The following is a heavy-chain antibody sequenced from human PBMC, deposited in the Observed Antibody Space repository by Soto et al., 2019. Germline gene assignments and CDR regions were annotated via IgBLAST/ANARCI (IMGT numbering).Heavy chain of an antibody. Sequence: GGSLRLSCAASGFTFSSYGMHWVRQAPGKGLEWVAVIWYDGSNKYYADSVKGRFTISRDNSKNTLYLQMNSLRAEDTAVYYCARDRYDSSGYPYYFDYWGQGTLVTVSS. J-gene: IGHJ4*02. CDR3: ARDRYDSSGYPYYFDY. V-gene: IGHV3-33*01. CDR2: IWYDGSNK. D-gene: IGHD3-22*01. CDR1: GFTFSSYG.